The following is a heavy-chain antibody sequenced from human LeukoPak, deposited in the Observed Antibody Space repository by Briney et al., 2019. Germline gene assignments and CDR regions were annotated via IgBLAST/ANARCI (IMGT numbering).Heavy chain of an antibody. Sequence: PSESLSLTCAVYGGSFSGYYWSWIRQPPGKGLEWIGEINHSGSTNYNPSLKSRVTVSVDTSKNQFSLKLSSVTAADTAVYYCARNGGNSDYDYWGQGTLVTVSA. V-gene: IGHV4-34*01. D-gene: IGHD4-23*01. J-gene: IGHJ4*02. CDR3: ARNGGNSDYDY. CDR1: GGSFSGYY. CDR2: INHSGST.